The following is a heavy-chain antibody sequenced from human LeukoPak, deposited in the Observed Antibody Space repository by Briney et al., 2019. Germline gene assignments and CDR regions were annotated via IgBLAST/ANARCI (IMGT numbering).Heavy chain of an antibody. J-gene: IGHJ6*03. Sequence: GGSLRLSCAASGFTFSSDDMNWVRQAPGKGLEWVSGISGNGYSTWYADSVRGRFTISRDNSKNTLYLQMGSLRAEDMAVYYCARSRTGTFHMDVWGKGTTVTVSS. CDR2: ISGNGYST. V-gene: IGHV3-23*01. D-gene: IGHD1-1*01. CDR3: ARSRTGTFHMDV. CDR1: GFTFSSDD.